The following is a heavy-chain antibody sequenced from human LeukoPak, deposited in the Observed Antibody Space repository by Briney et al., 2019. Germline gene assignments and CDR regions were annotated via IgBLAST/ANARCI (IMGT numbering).Heavy chain of an antibody. D-gene: IGHD3-3*01. CDR3: ARGLRAYYYYGMDV. V-gene: IGHV3-64*02. Sequence: GGSLRLSCAAPGFTFSNYAMHWVRQAPGEGLEYVSAISSNGGSTYYADSVKGRFTISRDNSKNTLFLQMGSLRVEDMAVYYCARGLRAYYYYGMDVWGQGTTVTVSS. CDR2: ISSNGGST. J-gene: IGHJ6*02. CDR1: GFTFSNYA.